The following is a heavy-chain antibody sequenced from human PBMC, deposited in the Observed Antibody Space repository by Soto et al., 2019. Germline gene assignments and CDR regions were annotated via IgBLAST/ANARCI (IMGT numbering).Heavy chain of an antibody. CDR1: GFTFSSYS. Sequence: EVQLVESGGGLVQPGGSLRLSCAASGFTFSSYSMNWVRQAPGKGLEWVSYISGSSSKYYADSVKGRFTISRDNARNSLYLQMSSLTDEDTAVYYCARLSIGTPSGDYWGQVTLVTVSS. CDR3: ARLSIGTPSGDY. J-gene: IGHJ4*02. CDR2: ISGSSSK. D-gene: IGHD3-10*01. V-gene: IGHV3-48*02.